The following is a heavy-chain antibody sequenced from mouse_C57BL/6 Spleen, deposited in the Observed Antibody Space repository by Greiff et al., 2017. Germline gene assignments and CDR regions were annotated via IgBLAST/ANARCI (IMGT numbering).Heavy chain of an antibody. CDR2: IDPNSGGT. D-gene: IGHD1-1*01. J-gene: IGHJ3*01. CDR1: GYTFTSYW. CDR3: ARDGPAWFAY. Sequence: VQLQQPGAELVKPGASVKLSCKASGYTFTSYWMHWVKQRPGRGLEWIGRIDPNSGGTKYNEKFKSKAKLTVDKPSSTAYMQLSILTSEDSAVYYCARDGPAWFAYWGQGTLVTVSA. V-gene: IGHV1-72*01.